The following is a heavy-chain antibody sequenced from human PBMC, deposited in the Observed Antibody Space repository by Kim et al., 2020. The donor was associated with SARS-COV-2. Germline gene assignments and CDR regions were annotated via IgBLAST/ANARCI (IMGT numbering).Heavy chain of an antibody. CDR3: TRESTDNSEGA. Sequence: GGSLRLSCAVSGFSVSEYWMSWVRQVPGKGLEWVANINEDGSDKNNVDSVKGRFTTSKGNAENSLYLQMNSLRAEDTAVYYCTRESTDNSEGAWGQGTLVTVSS. D-gene: IGHD1-26*01. CDR1: GFSVSEYW. J-gene: IGHJ5*02. V-gene: IGHV3-7*03. CDR2: INEDGSDK.